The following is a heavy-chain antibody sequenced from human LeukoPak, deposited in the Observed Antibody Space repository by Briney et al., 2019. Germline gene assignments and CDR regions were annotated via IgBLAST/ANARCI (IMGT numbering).Heavy chain of an antibody. CDR2: INPSGGST. CDR1: GYTFTSYY. J-gene: IGHJ4*02. V-gene: IGHV1-46*01. Sequence: GASVKVSCKASGYTFTSYYMHWVRQAPGQGLEWMGIINPSGGSTSYAQKFQGRVTMTRDTSTSTVYMELSSLRSEDTAVYYCARAPLDYDILTGYLDYWGQGTLATVSS. CDR3: ARAPLDYDILTGYLDY. D-gene: IGHD3-9*01.